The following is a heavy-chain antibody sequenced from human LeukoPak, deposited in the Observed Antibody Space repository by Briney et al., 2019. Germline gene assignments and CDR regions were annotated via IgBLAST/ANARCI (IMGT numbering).Heavy chain of an antibody. J-gene: IGHJ3*02. CDR1: GYIFTSYG. CDR2: ISTYNGNA. Sequence: ASVKVSCKASGYIFTSYGISWVRQAPGQGLEWMGWISTYNGNANYAQKFQGRVTMTTDTSTSTAYMELRSLRSDDTAVYYCARGSGYSGYGGINDAFDIWGQGTMVTVSS. D-gene: IGHD5-12*01. CDR3: ARGSGYSGYGGINDAFDI. V-gene: IGHV1-18*01.